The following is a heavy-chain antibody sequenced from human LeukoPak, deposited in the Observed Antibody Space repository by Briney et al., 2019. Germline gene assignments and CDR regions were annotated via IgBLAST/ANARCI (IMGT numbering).Heavy chain of an antibody. J-gene: IGHJ3*02. CDR3: ARSSGWDAFDI. Sequence: PGGSLRLSCAASGFTFSSYSMNWVRQAPGEGLEWVSYISSSSSTIYYADSVKGRFTISRDNAKNSLYLQMNSLRAEDTAVYYCARSSGWDAFDIWGQRTMVTVSS. CDR1: GFTFSSYS. CDR2: ISSSSSTI. D-gene: IGHD6-19*01. V-gene: IGHV3-48*01.